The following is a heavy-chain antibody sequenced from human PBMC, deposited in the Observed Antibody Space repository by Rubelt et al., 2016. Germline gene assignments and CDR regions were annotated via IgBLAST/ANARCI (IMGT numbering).Heavy chain of an antibody. CDR3: ARLGSGWYFDY. Sequence: EVQLVESGGGLVQPGGSLRLSCTASGFTVSFNYMSWVRQAPGKGLEWVSRVDNDGTSTVYADSVKGRFTISKDNSENRVYLQINSLRVEDTAVYYCARLGSGWYFDYWGQGTLVTVSS. V-gene: IGHV3-66*01. D-gene: IGHD6-19*01. J-gene: IGHJ4*02. CDR1: GFTVSFNY. CDR2: DNDGTST.